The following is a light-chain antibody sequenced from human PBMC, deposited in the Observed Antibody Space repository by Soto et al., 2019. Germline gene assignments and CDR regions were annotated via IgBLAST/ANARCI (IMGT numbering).Light chain of an antibody. CDR3: QQYYYYPIT. J-gene: IGKJ5*01. CDR2: WAS. V-gene: IGKV4-1*01. CDR1: QRVLHISHNKNY. Sequence: IVITQSPDSLAVSLRQSSTITCKSSQRVLHISHNKNYLAWYLQKPGQPPKLLIYWASTRESGVPDRFSGSGSGTDFTLTISSLQAEDVAVYFCQQYYYYPITFGQGTRLEIK.